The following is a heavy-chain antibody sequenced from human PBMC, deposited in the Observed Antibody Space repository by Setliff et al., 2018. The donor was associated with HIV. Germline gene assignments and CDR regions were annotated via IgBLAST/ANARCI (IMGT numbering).Heavy chain of an antibody. CDR1: GGSISSEAFS. J-gene: IGHJ5*02. CDR3: ATCRHRPSNWFDP. V-gene: IGHV4-4*07. Sequence: SETLSLTCTVSGGSISSEAFSWNWIRQPAGKGLEWIGRIYTSGSTDYNPSLKSRVTMSVDTSKNQFSLRLTSVTAADTAVYYCATCRHRPSNWFDPWGQGTVVTVSS. CDR2: IYTSGST.